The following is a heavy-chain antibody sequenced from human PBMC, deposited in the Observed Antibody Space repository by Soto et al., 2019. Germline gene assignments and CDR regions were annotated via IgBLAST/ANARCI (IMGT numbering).Heavy chain of an antibody. CDR1: GGTFSSYA. D-gene: IGHD6-6*01. CDR2: IIPIFGTA. Sequence: ASVKVSCKASGGTFSSYAISWVRQAPGQRLEWMGGIIPIFGTANYAQKFQGRVTITADESTSTAYMELSSLRSEDTAVYYCARGRIAARHFDYCGQGALVTVST. J-gene: IGHJ4*02. CDR3: ARGRIAARHFDY. V-gene: IGHV1-69*13.